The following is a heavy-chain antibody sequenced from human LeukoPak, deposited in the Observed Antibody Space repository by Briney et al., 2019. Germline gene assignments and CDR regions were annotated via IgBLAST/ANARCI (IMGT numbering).Heavy chain of an antibody. CDR3: ARCMSGWCNLDD. Sequence: GGSLRLSCAASGLTVTNAWMHWFRQAPGKGLGWVANIKQDGSEKYYVDSVKGRFTISRDNAKNSLYLQMNSLRAEDTAVYYCARCMSGWCNLDDWGQGTLVTVSS. D-gene: IGHD6-13*01. J-gene: IGHJ4*02. CDR1: GLTVTNAW. CDR2: IKQDGSEK. V-gene: IGHV3-7*01.